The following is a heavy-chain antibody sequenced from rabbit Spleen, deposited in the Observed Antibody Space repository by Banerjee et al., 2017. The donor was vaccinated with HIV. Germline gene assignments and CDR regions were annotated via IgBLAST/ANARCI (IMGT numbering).Heavy chain of an antibody. Sequence: QLKETGGGLVQPGGSLTLSCKASGFTLSSYYMNWVRQAPGKGLEWIGYIDPLFGVTHYANWVNGRFSISRENAQNTVFLKMTSLTAADTATYFCARDGAGGSYFALWGQGTLVTVS. CDR1: GFTLSSYY. V-gene: IGHV1S7*01. CDR3: ARDGAGGSYFAL. CDR2: IDPLFGVT. D-gene: IGHD8-1*01. J-gene: IGHJ4*01.